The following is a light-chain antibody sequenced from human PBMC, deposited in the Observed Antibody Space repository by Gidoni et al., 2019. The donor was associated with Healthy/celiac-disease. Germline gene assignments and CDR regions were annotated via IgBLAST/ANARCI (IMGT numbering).Light chain of an antibody. V-gene: IGKV2D-29*01. CDR3: MQSIQLPLT. CDR1: QILLHSDGKTY. CDR2: DVS. Sequence: DTVMTQTPLSLSVTPGQTASISCTSSQILLHSDGKTYLYWYLQKPGHPPQLLIYDVSNRFSGVPHRFSGSGSGTDFTLTISRMEPEDVGVYYCMQSIQLPLTFGGGTKVEIK. J-gene: IGKJ4*01.